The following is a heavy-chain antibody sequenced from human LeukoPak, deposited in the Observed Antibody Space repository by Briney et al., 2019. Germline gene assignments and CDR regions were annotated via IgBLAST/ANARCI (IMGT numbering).Heavy chain of an antibody. CDR2: IYTSAST. J-gene: IGHJ6*03. V-gene: IGHV4-4*07. Sequence: SETLSLTCTVSGGSLSSYYWSWIRQPAGKGLEWIGRIYTSASTNDNPSLKSRVTMSVHTSKNQFSQKLSSVSAADTALYYCARKDRYYYYMDVWGKGTTVTVSS. CDR3: ARKDRYYYYMDV. CDR1: GGSLSSYY.